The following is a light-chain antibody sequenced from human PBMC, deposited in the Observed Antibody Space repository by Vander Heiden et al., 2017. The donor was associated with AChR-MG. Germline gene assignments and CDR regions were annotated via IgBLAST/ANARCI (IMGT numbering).Light chain of an antibody. CDR1: QSVSSY. CDR3: QQRSNWPPLT. Sequence: IVLTPSPATLSLSPGERATPPCRASQSVSSYLAWYQQKPGQAPRRLIYDASNRATGIPAGFSGSGSGTDFTLTISSLEPEDFAVYYCQQRSNWPPLTFGGGTKVEIK. J-gene: IGKJ4*01. CDR2: DAS. V-gene: IGKV3-11*01.